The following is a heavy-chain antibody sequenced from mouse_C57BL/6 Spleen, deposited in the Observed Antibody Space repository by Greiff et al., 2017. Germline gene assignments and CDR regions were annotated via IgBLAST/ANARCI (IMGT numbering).Heavy chain of an antibody. CDR2: IYPSDSET. Sequence: QVQLQQPGAELVRPGSSVKLSCKASGYTFTSYWMDWVKQRPGQGLEWIGNIYPSDSETHYNQKFKDKATLTVDKSSSTAYMQLSSLTSEDSAVYYCARTYGYFDYWGQGTTLTVSS. J-gene: IGHJ2*01. CDR3: ARTYGYFDY. V-gene: IGHV1-61*01. D-gene: IGHD1-1*02. CDR1: GYTFTSYW.